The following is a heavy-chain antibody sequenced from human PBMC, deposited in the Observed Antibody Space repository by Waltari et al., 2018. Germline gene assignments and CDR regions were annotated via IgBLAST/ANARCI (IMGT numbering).Heavy chain of an antibody. CDR1: GFTVSSNY. CDR2: IFSGGST. CDR3: ARDKGDYYGSGSDTPRYWYFDL. V-gene: IGHV3-66*01. D-gene: IGHD3-10*01. Sequence: EVQLVESGGGLVQPGGSLRLSCAASGFTVSSNYMSWVRQAPGKGLEWVSVIFSGGSTYYAESVKGRFTISRSNSKNTLYLQMNSLRAEDTAVYYCARDKGDYYGSGSDTPRYWYFDLWGRGTLVTVSS. J-gene: IGHJ2*01.